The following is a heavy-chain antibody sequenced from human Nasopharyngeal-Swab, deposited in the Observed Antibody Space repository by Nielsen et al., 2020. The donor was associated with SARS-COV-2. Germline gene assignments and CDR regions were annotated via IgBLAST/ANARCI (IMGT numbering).Heavy chain of an antibody. V-gene: IGHV4-30-2*01. J-gene: IGHJ6*03. D-gene: IGHD5-12*01. CDR3: ARGSAQYSGYDIGHYYYYYMDV. CDR2: IYHSGST. Sequence: WIRQPPGQGLDWIGYIYHSGSTYYNPSLKSRVTISVDRSKNQFSLKLSSVTAADTAVYYCARGSAQYSGYDIGHYYYYYMDVWGKGTTVTVSS.